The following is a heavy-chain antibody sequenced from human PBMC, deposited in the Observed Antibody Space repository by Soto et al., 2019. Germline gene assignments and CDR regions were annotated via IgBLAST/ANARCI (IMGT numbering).Heavy chain of an antibody. CDR1: GFTFTSCA. V-gene: IGHV3-23*01. J-gene: IGHJ4*02. CDR3: AKRSDSSSTEDY. Sequence: GGSLRLSCAASGFTFTSCAMTWGRQAPGKGLEWVSSISGNGVSTYYADSVKGRFTISRDNSKNTLYLQMNILRADDTAVYYCAKRSDSSSTEDYWGQGTLVTVSS. CDR2: ISGNGVST. D-gene: IGHD6-13*01.